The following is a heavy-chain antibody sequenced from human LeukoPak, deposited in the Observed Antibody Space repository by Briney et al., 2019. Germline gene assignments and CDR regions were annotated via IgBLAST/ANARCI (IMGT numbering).Heavy chain of an antibody. Sequence: ASVKVSCKASGYTFTGYYMHWVRQAPERGLEWMGWINPNSGGTKYAQKFQGRVTMTRDTTISTVYMELSRLRSDDTAIYYCARPMARNYYYYMDVWGKGTTVAVSS. J-gene: IGHJ6*03. CDR3: ARPMARNYYYYMDV. D-gene: IGHD3-10*01. V-gene: IGHV1-2*02. CDR2: INPNSGGT. CDR1: GYTFTGYY.